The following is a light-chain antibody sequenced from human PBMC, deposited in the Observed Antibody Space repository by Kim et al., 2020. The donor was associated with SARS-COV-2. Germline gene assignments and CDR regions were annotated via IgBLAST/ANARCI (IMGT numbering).Light chain of an antibody. CDR3: QQYYDSPST. Sequence: ATIKCKSSQSVFYNSNKKNHLAWYQQKPGQSPKLLIYWASVRESGVPDRFSGGGSGTDFSLTINKLQAEDAAIYYCQQYYDSPSTFGPGTKVDIK. J-gene: IGKJ3*01. V-gene: IGKV4-1*01. CDR1: QSVFYNSNKKNH. CDR2: WAS.